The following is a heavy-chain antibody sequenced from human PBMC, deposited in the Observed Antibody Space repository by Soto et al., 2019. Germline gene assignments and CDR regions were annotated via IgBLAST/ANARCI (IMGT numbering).Heavy chain of an antibody. CDR1: GFTFSSYE. J-gene: IGHJ4*02. CDR2: ISSSGSTI. CDR3: AISRVVVAATTFDY. Sequence: LRLSCAASGFTFSSYEMNWVRQAPGKGLEWVSYISSSGSTIYYADSVKGRFTISRDNAKNSLYLQMNSLRAEDTAVYYCAISRVVVAATTFDYWGQGTLVTISS. V-gene: IGHV3-48*03. D-gene: IGHD2-15*01.